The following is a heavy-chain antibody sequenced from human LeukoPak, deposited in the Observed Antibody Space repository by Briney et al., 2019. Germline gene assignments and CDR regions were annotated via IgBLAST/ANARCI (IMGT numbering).Heavy chain of an antibody. V-gene: IGHV3-23*01. Sequence: GGSLRLSCAASGFTFSSYAMSWVRQAPGKGLEWVSAMSGSGGSTHYADSVKGRFTISRDNSKNTVYLQMDSLKVDDTAVYYCTKRNWGRNWFDPWGQGTLVIVSS. J-gene: IGHJ5*02. CDR2: MSGSGGST. D-gene: IGHD3-16*01. CDR3: TKRNWGRNWFDP. CDR1: GFTFSSYA.